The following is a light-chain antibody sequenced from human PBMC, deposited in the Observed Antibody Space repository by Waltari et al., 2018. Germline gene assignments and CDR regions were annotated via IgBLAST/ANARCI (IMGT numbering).Light chain of an antibody. J-gene: IGKJ2*01. V-gene: IGKV3-20*01. CDR1: QSVSSSY. Sequence: EIVLTQSPGTLSLSPGERATLSCRASQSVSSSYLAWYQQKPGQAPRLLIYGASSRATGTPDRFSGSGSGTDFTLTINRLEPEDFAVYYCQQYGSSSYTFGQGTKLEIK. CDR2: GAS. CDR3: QQYGSSSYT.